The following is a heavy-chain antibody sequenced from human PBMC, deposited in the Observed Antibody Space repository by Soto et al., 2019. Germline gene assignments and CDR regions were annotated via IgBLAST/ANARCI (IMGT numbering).Heavy chain of an antibody. V-gene: IGHV3-53*02. D-gene: IGHD6-13*01. CDR1: GFTVSSTY. CDR2: LYGGGTT. CDR3: ARHPPTSSWPTALDY. J-gene: IGHJ4*02. Sequence: EVQLVETGGGWIQPGGSLKLSCAASGFTVSSTYMSWVRQAPGKGLEWVSVLYGGGTTYYAGSVKGRLTISRDNSKNTLYLQLDSLRAEDTAVYYCARHPPTSSWPTALDYWGQGALVTVSS.